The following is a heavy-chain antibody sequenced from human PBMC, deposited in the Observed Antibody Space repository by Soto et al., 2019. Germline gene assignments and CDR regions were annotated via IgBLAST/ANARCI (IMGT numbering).Heavy chain of an antibody. CDR2: IIPIFGTA. CDR1: GGTFSSYA. Sequence: ASVKVSCKASGGTFSSYAISWVRQAPGQGLEWMGGIIPIFGTANYAQKFQGRVTITADESTSTAYMELSSLRSEDTAVYYCARGYCSSTSCYASYYYYGMDVWGQGTTVTVS. J-gene: IGHJ6*02. D-gene: IGHD2-2*01. CDR3: ARGYCSSTSCYASYYYYGMDV. V-gene: IGHV1-69*13.